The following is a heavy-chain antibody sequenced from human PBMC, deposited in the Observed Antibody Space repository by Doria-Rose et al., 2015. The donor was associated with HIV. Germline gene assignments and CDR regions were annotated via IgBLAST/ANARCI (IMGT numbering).Heavy chain of an antibody. Sequence: QITLKESGPVLVKPTETLTLTCTVSGVSLSSPGMGVSRIRQPPGKALEWLANIFSDDDRSYKASLKSRLTISRATSKSQVVLTMTDMDPVDTATYYCARIKSSRWYHKYYFDFWGQGTLVIVS. CDR2: IFSDDDR. V-gene: IGHV2-26*01. CDR1: GVSLSSPGMG. D-gene: IGHD6-13*01. CDR3: ARIKSSRWYHKYYFDF. J-gene: IGHJ4*02.